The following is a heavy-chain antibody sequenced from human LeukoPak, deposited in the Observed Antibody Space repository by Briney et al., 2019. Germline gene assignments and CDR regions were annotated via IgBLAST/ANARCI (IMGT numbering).Heavy chain of an antibody. J-gene: IGHJ3*02. V-gene: IGHV1-18*01. D-gene: IGHD3-9*01. Sequence: ASVKVSCKTSGYTFTNYGVTWVRQAPGQGLEWMGWISGYNGNTNYAQKLQGRVTMTTDTSTSTDYMELSSLRSEDTAVYYCASKSPDYDILTGYYDAFDIWGQGTMVTVSS. CDR1: GYTFTNYG. CDR3: ASKSPDYDILTGYYDAFDI. CDR2: ISGYNGNT.